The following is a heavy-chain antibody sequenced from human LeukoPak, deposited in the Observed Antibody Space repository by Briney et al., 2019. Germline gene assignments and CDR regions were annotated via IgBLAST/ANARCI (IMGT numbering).Heavy chain of an antibody. CDR3: ANSPRYCSGGSCSAPPYY. CDR2: IDPSDSYT. CDR1: GYSFTSYW. Sequence: GESLKISCKGSGYSFTSYWISWVRQMPGKGLEWMGRIDPSDSYTNYSPSFQGHVTISADKSISTAYLQWSSLKASDTAMYYCANSPRYCSGGSCSAPPYYWSQGTLVTVSS. J-gene: IGHJ4*02. D-gene: IGHD2-15*01. V-gene: IGHV5-10-1*01.